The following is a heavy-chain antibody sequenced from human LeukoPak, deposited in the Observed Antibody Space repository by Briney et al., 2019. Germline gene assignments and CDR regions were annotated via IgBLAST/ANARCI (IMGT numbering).Heavy chain of an antibody. V-gene: IGHV1-69*02. CDR2: IIPILGIA. J-gene: IGHJ3*02. Sequence: SVKVSCKASGGTFSSYTISWVRQAPGQGLEWIGRIIPILGIANYAQKFQGRVTITADKSTSTAYMELSSLRSEDTAVYYCARTSPIVGATGGAFDIWGQGTMVTVSS. CDR1: GGTFSSYT. D-gene: IGHD1-26*01. CDR3: ARTSPIVGATGGAFDI.